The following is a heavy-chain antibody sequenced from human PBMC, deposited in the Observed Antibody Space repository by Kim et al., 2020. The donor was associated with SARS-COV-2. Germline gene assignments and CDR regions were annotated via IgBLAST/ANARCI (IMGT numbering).Heavy chain of an antibody. CDR3: ARDLDSNRGLYNWFDP. D-gene: IGHD4-4*01. Sequence: SVKSRITINPDTSKNQFSLQLNSVTPEDTAVYYCARDLDSNRGLYNWFDPWGQGTLVTVSS. J-gene: IGHJ5*02. V-gene: IGHV6-1*01.